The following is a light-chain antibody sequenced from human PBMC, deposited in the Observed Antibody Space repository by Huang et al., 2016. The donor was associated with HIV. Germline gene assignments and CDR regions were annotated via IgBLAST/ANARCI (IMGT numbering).Light chain of an antibody. CDR1: QFVANAY. J-gene: IGKJ1*01. CDR3: QQCGSPTWT. V-gene: IGKV3-20*01. CDR2: GAS. Sequence: DIVLTQSPGTLSLSPGDRATLSCRASQFVANAYVAWYQHNPGQSPRLLIYGASMRASGIPDRFSGSGFGTDFTLTISRLEPDDFAVYFCQQCGSPTWTFGQGTKVEIK.